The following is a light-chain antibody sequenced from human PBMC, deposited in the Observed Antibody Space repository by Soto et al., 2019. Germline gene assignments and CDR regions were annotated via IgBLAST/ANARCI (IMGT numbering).Light chain of an antibody. J-gene: IGKJ4*01. CDR2: GAS. CDR1: QSVSSN. Sequence: EIVMTQSPATLSVSPGERATLSCRASQSVSSNLAWYQQKPGQAPRLLIYGASTRATGIPARFSGSGSGTEFTLTISSLQSEDFAVYYCPQYGSSPLTFGGGTKVEIX. V-gene: IGKV3-15*01. CDR3: PQYGSSPLT.